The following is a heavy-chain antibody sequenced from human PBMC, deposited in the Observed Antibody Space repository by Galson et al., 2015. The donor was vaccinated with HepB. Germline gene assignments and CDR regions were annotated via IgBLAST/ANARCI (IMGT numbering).Heavy chain of an antibody. CDR2: VWYDGSNK. V-gene: IGHV3-33*08. D-gene: IGHD2-2*02. CDR3: ARGEGYCSTTSCYIHYYGMDV. Sequence: SLRLSCAASGFPFNYYAMHWVRQAPGKGLEWVAVVWYDGSNKCYVDSVKGRFTISRDNSKNTMYLQMNSLGAEDTAVYYCARGEGYCSTTSCYIHYYGMDVWGQGTTVTVSS. J-gene: IGHJ6*02. CDR1: GFPFNYYA.